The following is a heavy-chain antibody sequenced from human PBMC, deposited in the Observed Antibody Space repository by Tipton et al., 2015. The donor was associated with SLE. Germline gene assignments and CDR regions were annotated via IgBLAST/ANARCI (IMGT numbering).Heavy chain of an antibody. CDR3: AIVDRDG. D-gene: IGHD3-16*02. CDR2: IYYSGST. V-gene: IGHV4-39*07. Sequence: TLSLTCSVSDGSISRTTAYWGWIRQPPGKGLEWIGSIYYSGSTYYNASPKSRLTISVDTSKNQFSLKLSSVTAADTAVYYCAIVDRDGWGQGTLVTVSS. J-gene: IGHJ4*02. CDR1: DGSISRTTAY.